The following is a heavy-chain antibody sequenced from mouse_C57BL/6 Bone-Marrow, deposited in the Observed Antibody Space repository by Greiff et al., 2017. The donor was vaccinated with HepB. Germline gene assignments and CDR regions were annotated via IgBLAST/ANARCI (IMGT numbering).Heavy chain of an antibody. CDR3: ARMERDTAFAY. Sequence: QVTLKESGPGILQPSQTLSLTCSFSGFSLSTFGMGVGWIRQPSGKGVGWLAHIGWDDDKYSNPALKSRLTNSKDTSKTQVILKIANVDTAATATYYCARMERDTAFAYWGQGTLVTVSA. CDR2: IGWDDDK. CDR1: GFSLSTFGMG. D-gene: IGHD5-1-1*01. J-gene: IGHJ3*01. V-gene: IGHV8-8*01.